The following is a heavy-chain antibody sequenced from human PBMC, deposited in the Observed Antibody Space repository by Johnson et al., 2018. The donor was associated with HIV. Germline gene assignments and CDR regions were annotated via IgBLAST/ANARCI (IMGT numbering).Heavy chain of an antibody. CDR3: TTDYRLTVVTRSDAFDI. D-gene: IGHD4-23*01. V-gene: IGHV3-15*01. CDR1: GFTFSNAW. CDR2: IKSKTDGGTT. Sequence: VQLVESGGGLVQPGGSLRLSCAASGFTFSNAWMSWVRQAPGKGLEWVGRIKSKTDGGTTDYAAPVTGRFTISRDDSKNTLYLQMNSLKTEDTAVYYCTTDYRLTVVTRSDAFDIWGQGTVVTVSS. J-gene: IGHJ3*02.